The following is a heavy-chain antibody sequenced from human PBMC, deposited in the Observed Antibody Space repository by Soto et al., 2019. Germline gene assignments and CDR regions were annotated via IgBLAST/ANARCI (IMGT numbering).Heavy chain of an antibody. CDR3: TRRIAVAGTYYFDD. V-gene: IGHV3-15*07. D-gene: IGHD6-19*01. CDR1: GFTFSHAW. CDR2: IKSISDGETT. Sequence: LLVESGGGFVQPGGSLRLSCVASGFTFSHAWMDWVRQAPGKGLEWVGRIKSISDGETTNYAASVAGRFTISRDDSKNTLFLHVNSLKTEDTGVYYCTRRIAVAGTYYFDDWGQGTRVTVSS. J-gene: IGHJ4*02.